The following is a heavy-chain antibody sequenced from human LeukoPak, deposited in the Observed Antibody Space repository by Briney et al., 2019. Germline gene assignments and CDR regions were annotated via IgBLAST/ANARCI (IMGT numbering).Heavy chain of an antibody. CDR2: IYTSGST. V-gene: IGHV4-61*02. J-gene: IGHJ4*02. Sequence: SQTLSLTCTVSGGSISSGSYYWSWIRQPAGKGLEWIGRIYTSGSTNYNPSLKSRVTISVDTSKNQFSLKLSSVTVADTAVYYCARDMVRGDPFDYWGQGTLVTVSS. D-gene: IGHD3-10*01. CDR3: ARDMVRGDPFDY. CDR1: GGSISSGSYY.